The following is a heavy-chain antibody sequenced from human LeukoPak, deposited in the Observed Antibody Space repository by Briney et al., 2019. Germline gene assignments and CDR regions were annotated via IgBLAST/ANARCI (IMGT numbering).Heavy chain of an antibody. J-gene: IGHJ6*03. V-gene: IGHV3-15*01. D-gene: IGHD5-18*01. CDR3: TTETATPVGDYYYYYMDV. CDR2: IKSKTDGGTT. Sequence: GGSLRLSCAASGFTFSNAWMSWVRQAPGKGLEWVGRIKSKTDGGTTDYAAPVKGRFTISRDDSKNTLYLQMNSLKTEDTAVYYRTTETATPVGDYYYYYMDVWGKGTTVTISS. CDR1: GFTFSNAW.